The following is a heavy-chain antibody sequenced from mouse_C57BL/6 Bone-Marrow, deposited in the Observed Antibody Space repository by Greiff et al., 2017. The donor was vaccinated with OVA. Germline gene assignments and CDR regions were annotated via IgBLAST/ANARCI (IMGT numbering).Heavy chain of an antibody. Sequence: EVKLMESGGGLVQPGGSMKLSCVASGFTFSNYWMNWVRQSPEKGLEWVAQIRLKSDNYATPYAESVKGRFTISRDDSKSSVYLQMNNLRAEDTGIYYCTDAFTTVVAFDDWGQGTTLTVSS. CDR1: GFTFSNYW. D-gene: IGHD1-1*01. CDR3: TDAFTTVVAFDD. CDR2: IRLKSDNYAT. V-gene: IGHV6-3*01. J-gene: IGHJ2*01.